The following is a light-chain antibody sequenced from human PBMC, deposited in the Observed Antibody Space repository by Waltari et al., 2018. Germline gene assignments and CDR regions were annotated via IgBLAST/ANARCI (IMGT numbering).Light chain of an antibody. V-gene: IGLV2-14*01. Sequence: QSALTQPASVSGSPGQSITISCTGSSSDVGGYKYVSWHQQHPGKAPKLMIYDVSKRPSGVSNRFSGSKSDNTASLTISGLQAEDEADYYCSSYTSSSTWVFGGGTKLTVL. CDR3: SSYTSSSTWV. J-gene: IGLJ3*02. CDR1: SSDVGGYKY. CDR2: DVS.